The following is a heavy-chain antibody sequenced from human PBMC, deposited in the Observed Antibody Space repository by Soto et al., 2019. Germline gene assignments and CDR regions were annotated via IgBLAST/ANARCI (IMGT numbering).Heavy chain of an antibody. CDR1: GDRVSSNGAT. Sequence: SPTLSLPCAISGDRVSSNGATWNWIRQSPSRGLEWLGRTYYRSAWYNDYAVSVRGRITINPDTSKNQFSLHLDSVTPEDTAVYFCASGWNYEFYWGQGMLVTVSS. CDR3: ASGWNYEFY. V-gene: IGHV6-1*01. J-gene: IGHJ4*02. CDR2: TYYRSAWYN. D-gene: IGHD1-7*01.